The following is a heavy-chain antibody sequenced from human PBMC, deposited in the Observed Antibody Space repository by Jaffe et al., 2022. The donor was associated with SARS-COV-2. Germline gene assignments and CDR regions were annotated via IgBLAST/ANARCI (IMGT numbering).Heavy chain of an antibody. CDR2: IRSKANSYAT. J-gene: IGHJ4*02. Sequence: EVQLVESGGGLVQPGGSLKLSCAASGFTFSGSAMHWVRQASGKGLEWVGRIRSKANSYATAYAASVKGRFTISRDDSKNTAYLQMNSLKTEDTAVYYCTRRLPYDSSGYYLDFDYWGQGTLVTVSS. V-gene: IGHV3-73*02. D-gene: IGHD3-22*01. CDR3: TRRLPYDSSGYYLDFDY. CDR1: GFTFSGSA.